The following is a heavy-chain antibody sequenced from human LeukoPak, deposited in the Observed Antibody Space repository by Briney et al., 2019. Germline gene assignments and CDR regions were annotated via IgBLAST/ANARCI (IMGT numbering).Heavy chain of an antibody. CDR1: GDSVSSNSAA. CDR2: TYYRSKWYN. D-gene: IGHD6-6*01. V-gene: IGHV6-1*01. J-gene: IGHJ6*03. CDR3: ARDSIDIAAPEDEDSYYYYYYMDV. Sequence: SQTLSLTCAISGDSVSSNSAAWNWIRQSPSRGLEWLGRTYYRSKWYNDYAVSVKSRITINPDTSKNQFSLQLNSVTPEDTAVYYCARDSIDIAAPEDEDSYYYYYYMDVWGKGTTVTVSS.